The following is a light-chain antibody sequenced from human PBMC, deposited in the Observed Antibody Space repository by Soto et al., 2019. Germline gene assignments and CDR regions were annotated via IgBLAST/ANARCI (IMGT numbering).Light chain of an antibody. Sequence: QPVLTQSPSASASLGASVKLTCTLSSGHSSYSIACHQQQPEKGPRYLMKLNSAGSHSKGDGIPDRFSGSSSGAERYLTSSSLQSEDEADYYCQTWGTGIGVFGGGTKVTVL. CDR1: SGHSSYS. CDR2: LNSAGSH. V-gene: IGLV4-69*01. CDR3: QTWGTGIGV. J-gene: IGLJ3*02.